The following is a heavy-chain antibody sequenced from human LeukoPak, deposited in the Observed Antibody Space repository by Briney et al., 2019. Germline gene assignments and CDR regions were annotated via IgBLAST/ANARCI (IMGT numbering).Heavy chain of an antibody. D-gene: IGHD3-3*01. Sequence: ASVKVSCKASGYTFTGYYMHWVGQAPGQGLEWMGWVNPNSGGTNYAQKFQGRVTMTRDTSISTAYMELSRLRSDDSAVYYCARGLSDFWSGYYTGSRDYWGQGTLVTVSS. CDR3: ARGLSDFWSGYYTGSRDY. CDR1: GYTFTGYY. CDR2: VNPNSGGT. V-gene: IGHV1-2*02. J-gene: IGHJ4*02.